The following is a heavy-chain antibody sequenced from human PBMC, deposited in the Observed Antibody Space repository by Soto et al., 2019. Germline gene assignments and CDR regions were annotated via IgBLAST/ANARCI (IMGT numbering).Heavy chain of an antibody. D-gene: IGHD6-19*01. CDR3: ARSRRGAYSSGWYSLSGYYNYGIDV. CDR2: TYPGDSKT. V-gene: IGHV5-51*01. Sequence: PGESLKISCKDSGYMFNNYWIGWVRQISGKGLEWMGITYPGDSKTIYSPSFQGQVTISADTSISTAYLQWTSLKASDTAMYYCARSRRGAYSSGWYSLSGYYNYGIDVWGQGTKVTV. CDR1: GYMFNNYW. J-gene: IGHJ6*02.